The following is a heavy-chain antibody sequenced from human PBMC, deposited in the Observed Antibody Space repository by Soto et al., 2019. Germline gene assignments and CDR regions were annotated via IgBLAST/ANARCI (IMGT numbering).Heavy chain of an antibody. Sequence: QLQLQESGPGLVKSSETLSLTCSVSGDSISNSRFYWAWIRQPPGEGLEWIGSIYHTGNAYYNPSLKSRVTRFEDTSKNQFSLKLTSVTAADSALYYCARDYFDSSDYTTNWFDPWGQGTLVTVSS. J-gene: IGHJ5*02. D-gene: IGHD3-22*01. V-gene: IGHV4-39*01. CDR1: GDSISNSRFY. CDR3: ARDYFDSSDYTTNWFDP. CDR2: IYHTGNA.